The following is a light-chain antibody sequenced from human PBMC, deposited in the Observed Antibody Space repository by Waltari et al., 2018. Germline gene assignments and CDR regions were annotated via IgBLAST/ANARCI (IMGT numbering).Light chain of an antibody. CDR3: HQRSNWPRT. CDR1: QSVSSY. Sequence: EIVLTQSPATLSLSPGERATLSCRASQSVSSYLAWYQQTPGQAPRLLIYDASNRATGIPARFSGSGSGTDFTLTISRLEPEDFAVYYCHQRSNWPRTFGQGTKLEIK. CDR2: DAS. V-gene: IGKV3-11*01. J-gene: IGKJ2*01.